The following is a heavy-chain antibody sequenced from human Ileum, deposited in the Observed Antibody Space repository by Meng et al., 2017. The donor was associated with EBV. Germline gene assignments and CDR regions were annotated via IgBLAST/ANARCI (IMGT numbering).Heavy chain of an antibody. Sequence: VQWLQSGAEGKKPGAAVNVSCKASGYTFTGYGINWVRQAPGQGLEWMGWISAFNGNTDYAQKFQGRVTMTTDTSTTATYMELRSLRSDDTAVYYCARVVEGATSWLDRWGQGTLVTVSS. D-gene: IGHD1-26*01. CDR2: ISAFNGNT. V-gene: IGHV1-18*01. CDR1: GYTFTGYG. J-gene: IGHJ5*02. CDR3: ARVVEGATSWLDR.